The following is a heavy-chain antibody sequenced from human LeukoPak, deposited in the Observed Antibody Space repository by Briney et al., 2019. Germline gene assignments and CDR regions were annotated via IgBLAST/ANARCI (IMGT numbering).Heavy chain of an antibody. Sequence: GGSLSLSCAASGFTFSNYAMSWVRQAPGKGLEWVSTISGSGGSTYYADSVKGRFTISRDNSKDTLYLQMNSLRAEDTAVYYCARDLRSTSRHGYYYYYGMDVWGQGTTVTVSS. J-gene: IGHJ6*02. CDR2: ISGSGGST. V-gene: IGHV3-23*01. CDR1: GFTFSNYA. CDR3: ARDLRSTSRHGYYYYYGMDV. D-gene: IGHD2-2*01.